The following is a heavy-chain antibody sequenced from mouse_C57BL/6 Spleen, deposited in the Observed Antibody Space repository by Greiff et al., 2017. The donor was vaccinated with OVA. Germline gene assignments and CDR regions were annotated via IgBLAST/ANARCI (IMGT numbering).Heavy chain of an antibody. Sequence: QVQLQQSGAELVKPGASVKLSCKASGYTFTSYCMHWVKQTPGRGLEWIGRIDPNSGGTKYNEKFKGKATLTVDKPSSTAYMQLSSLTSEDSAVYYVARSLRGNKKGYFDVWGTGTTVTVSS. D-gene: IGHD2-1*01. CDR3: ARSLRGNKKGYFDV. CDR2: IDPNSGGT. CDR1: GYTFTSYC. J-gene: IGHJ1*03. V-gene: IGHV1-72*01.